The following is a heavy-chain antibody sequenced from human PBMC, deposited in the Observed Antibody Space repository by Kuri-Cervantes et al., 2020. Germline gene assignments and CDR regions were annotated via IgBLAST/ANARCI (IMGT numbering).Heavy chain of an antibody. CDR3: ARDQGIAADYGMDV. Sequence: ASVKVSCKTSGYTFIGYFMHWVRQAPGQGLEWMGWISPNGDGTNYAQKFQGRVTMTKDTSISTAYMELSSLTSDDAAVYYCARDQGIAADYGMDVWGQGTTVTVSS. V-gene: IGHV1-2*02. CDR2: ISPNGDGT. CDR1: GYTFIGYF. D-gene: IGHD6-25*01. J-gene: IGHJ6*02.